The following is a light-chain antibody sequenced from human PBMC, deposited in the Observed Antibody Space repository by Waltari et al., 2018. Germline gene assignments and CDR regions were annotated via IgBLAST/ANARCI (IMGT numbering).Light chain of an antibody. V-gene: IGLV1-44*01. J-gene: IGLJ2*01. CDR3: AAWDESLKGWV. CDR2: GND. CDR1: SSHIGTNT. Sequence: QSVLTQPPPVSGTPGQRVPIPCSGSSSHIGTNTVDWYQAPPGTAPKLLIHGNDQRPSGVPDRFSGSKSGTSGSLAISGLQPEDETDYYCAAWDESLKGWVFGGGTRLTVL.